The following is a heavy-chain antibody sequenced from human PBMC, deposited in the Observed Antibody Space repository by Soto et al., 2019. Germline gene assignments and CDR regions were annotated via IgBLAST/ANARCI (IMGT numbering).Heavy chain of an antibody. CDR2: ISGSGGST. J-gene: IGHJ4*02. CDR3: AKSEFRAPGSYYFDY. CDR1: GFTFSSYA. D-gene: IGHD1-26*01. V-gene: IGHV3-23*01. Sequence: GALRLSCAASGFTFSSYAMSWVRQAPGKGLEWVSAISGSGGSTYYADSVKGRFTISRDNSKNTLYLQMNSLRAEDTAVYYCAKSEFRAPGSYYFDYWGQGTLVTVSS.